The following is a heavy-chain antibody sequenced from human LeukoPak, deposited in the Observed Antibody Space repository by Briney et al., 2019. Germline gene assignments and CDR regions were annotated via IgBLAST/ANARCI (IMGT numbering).Heavy chain of an antibody. D-gene: IGHD6-6*01. V-gene: IGHV3-48*01. J-gene: IGHJ4*02. CDR1: GFTLNSYT. Sequence: GGSLRLSCTAPGFTLNSYTMNWVRQAPGKGLEWISYITISSNTIYYADSVKGRFTISRENAKNSLYLQMNSLRAEDTAVYYCARDEYSSSLDYWGQGTLVTVSS. CDR2: ITISSNTI. CDR3: ARDEYSSSLDY.